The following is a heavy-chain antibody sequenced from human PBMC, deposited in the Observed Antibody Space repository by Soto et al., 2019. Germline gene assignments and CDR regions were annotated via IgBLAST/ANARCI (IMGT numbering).Heavy chain of an antibody. J-gene: IGHJ6*02. CDR2: IYYNGNT. CDR1: GDSISNGGYY. Sequence: QLHLQESGPGLVTPSETLSLTCIVSGDSISNGGYYWNWVRQPPGKGLEWIGSIYYNGNTFYNPSLKSRLTVSRDSSRNQVSLRPSSATAADTALYYCVRRLGYGYARDVWGQGSMVTVSS. D-gene: IGHD5-18*01. CDR3: VRRLGYGYARDV. V-gene: IGHV4-39*07.